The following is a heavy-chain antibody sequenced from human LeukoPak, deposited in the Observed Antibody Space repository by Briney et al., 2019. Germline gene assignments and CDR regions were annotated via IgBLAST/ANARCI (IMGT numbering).Heavy chain of an antibody. J-gene: IGHJ4*02. CDR1: GFTFSSYA. V-gene: IGHV3-23*01. CDR3: AKDPAFIWSGSRDYFDY. D-gene: IGHD3-3*01. Sequence: PGGSLRLSCAASGFTFSSYAMSWVRQAPGKGLEWVSAISGSGGSTYYADSVKGRFTISRDNSKNTLYLQMNSLRAEDTAVYYCAKDPAFIWSGSRDYFDYWGKGTLVTVSS. CDR2: ISGSGGST.